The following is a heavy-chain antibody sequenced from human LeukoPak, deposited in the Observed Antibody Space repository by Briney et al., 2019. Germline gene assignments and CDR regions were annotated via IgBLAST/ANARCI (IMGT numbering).Heavy chain of an antibody. Sequence: GASVKVPCKASGGTFSSYAISWVRQAPGQGLEWMGGITPIFGTANYAQKFQGRVTITADESTSTAYMELSSLRSEDTAVYYCARDHEQQLDPTNWFDPWGQGTLVTVSS. CDR2: ITPIFGTA. CDR3: ARDHEQQLDPTNWFDP. D-gene: IGHD6-13*01. V-gene: IGHV1-69*13. J-gene: IGHJ5*02. CDR1: GGTFSSYA.